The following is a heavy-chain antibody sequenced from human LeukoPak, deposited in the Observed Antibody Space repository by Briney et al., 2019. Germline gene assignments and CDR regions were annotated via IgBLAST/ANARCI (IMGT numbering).Heavy chain of an antibody. CDR3: AREPRLSGSYFDY. V-gene: IGHV3-30*02. Sequence: GGSLRLSCAASGFTFSSYGMHWVRQAPGKGLEWVAFIRYDGSNKYYADSVKGRFTISRDNSKNTLYLQMNSLRAEDTAVYYCAREPRLSGSYFDYWGQGTLVTVSS. CDR1: GFTFSSYG. CDR2: IRYDGSNK. D-gene: IGHD1-26*01. J-gene: IGHJ4*02.